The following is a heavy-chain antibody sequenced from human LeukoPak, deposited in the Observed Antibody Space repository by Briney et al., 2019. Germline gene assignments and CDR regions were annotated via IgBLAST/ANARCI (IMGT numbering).Heavy chain of an antibody. J-gene: IGHJ4*02. V-gene: IGHV4-34*01. D-gene: IGHD4-23*01. Sequence: SETLSLXCAVYGGSFSGYYWSWIRQPPGKELEWIGEINHSGSTNYNPSLKSRVTISVDTSKNQFSLKLSSVTAADTAVYYCARDSDCGGNSRQYYFDYWGQGTLVTVSS. CDR1: GGSFSGYY. CDR3: ARDSDCGGNSRQYYFDY. CDR2: INHSGST.